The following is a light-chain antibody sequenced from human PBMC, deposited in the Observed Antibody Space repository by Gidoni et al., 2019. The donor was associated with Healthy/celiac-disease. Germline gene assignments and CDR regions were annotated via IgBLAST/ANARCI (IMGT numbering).Light chain of an antibody. CDR1: QSVNRSY. V-gene: IGKV3-20*01. CDR3: QQYGSSPHT. CDR2: GAS. J-gene: IGKJ2*01. Sequence: IGFTQSPGTLSLSQGERATLSCRASQSVNRSYLAWYQQKPGQAPRLLIYGASSRATGIQDRFSGSGSGTDFTLTISRLEHEDFAVYYCQQYGSSPHTFGQGTKLEIK.